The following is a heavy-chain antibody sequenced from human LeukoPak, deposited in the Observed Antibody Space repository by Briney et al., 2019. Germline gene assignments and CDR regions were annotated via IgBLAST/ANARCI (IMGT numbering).Heavy chain of an antibody. V-gene: IGHV1-69*05. Sequence: SVKVSCKASGGTFSSYAISWVRQAPGQGLEWMGGIIPIFGTANYAQKFQGRVTITTDESTTTAYMELSSLRSEDTAVYYCASGSLEMATITGLYYWGQGTLVTVSS. CDR2: IIPIFGTA. CDR1: GGTFSSYA. D-gene: IGHD5-24*01. J-gene: IGHJ4*02. CDR3: ASGSLEMATITGLYY.